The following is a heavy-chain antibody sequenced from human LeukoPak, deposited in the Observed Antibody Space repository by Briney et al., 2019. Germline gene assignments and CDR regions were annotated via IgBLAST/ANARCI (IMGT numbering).Heavy chain of an antibody. CDR2: INHSGST. J-gene: IGHJ4*02. V-gene: IGHV4-39*07. D-gene: IGHD5-24*01. Sequence: PSETLSLTCTVSGGSISSSSYYWSWIRQPPGKGLEWIGEINHSGSTNYNPSLKSRVTISVDTSKNQFSLKLSSVTAADTAVYYCARGSLEMATIGCYFDYWGQGTLVTVSS. CDR3: ARGSLEMATIGCYFDY. CDR1: GGSISSSSYY.